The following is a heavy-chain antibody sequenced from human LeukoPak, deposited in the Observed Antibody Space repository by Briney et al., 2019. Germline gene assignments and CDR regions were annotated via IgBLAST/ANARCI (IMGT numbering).Heavy chain of an antibody. CDR1: GDSVSTHY. Sequence: SETLSLTCTVSGDSVSTHYWSWIRQPPRKGLEWIGYIYSSGNTNYNPSPKSRVTISVDTSKNQFSLKLNSVTAADTAVYYCARERGVQAFDIWGQGTMVTVSS. CDR3: ARERGVQAFDI. D-gene: IGHD3-10*01. CDR2: IYSSGNT. J-gene: IGHJ3*02. V-gene: IGHV4-59*02.